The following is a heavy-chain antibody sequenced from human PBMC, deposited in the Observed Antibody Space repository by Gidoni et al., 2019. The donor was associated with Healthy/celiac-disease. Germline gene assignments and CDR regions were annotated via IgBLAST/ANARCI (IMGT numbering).Heavy chain of an antibody. D-gene: IGHD6-25*01. CDR3: ASAARDFDY. CDR1: GGSFRGYY. J-gene: IGHJ4*02. V-gene: IGHV4-34*01. Sequence: QVQLPQSGAGLLTHSETLSHTCDVYGGSFRGYYWSWIRQPPGKGLEWIGEINHSGSTNYNPSLKSRVTISVDTSKNQFSLKLSSVTAADTAVYYCASAARDFDYWGQGTLVTVSS. CDR2: INHSGST.